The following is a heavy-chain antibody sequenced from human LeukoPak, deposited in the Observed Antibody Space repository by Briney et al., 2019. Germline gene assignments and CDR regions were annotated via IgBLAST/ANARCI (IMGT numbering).Heavy chain of an antibody. CDR2: ISAYNGNT. CDR1: DYTFTSYG. Sequence: GASVKVSCKASDYTFTSYGISWVRQAPGQGLEWMGWISAYNGNTNYAQKLQGRVTMTTDTSTSTAYMELRSLRSDDTAVYYCAREFYDFWSGYYLYYYYYMDVWGKGTTVTVSS. V-gene: IGHV1-18*01. D-gene: IGHD3-3*01. J-gene: IGHJ6*03. CDR3: AREFYDFWSGYYLYYYYYMDV.